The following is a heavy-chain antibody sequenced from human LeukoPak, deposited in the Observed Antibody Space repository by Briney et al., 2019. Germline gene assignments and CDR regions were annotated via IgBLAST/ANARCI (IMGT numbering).Heavy chain of an antibody. CDR1: GFTFSSYA. V-gene: IGHV3-23*01. CDR2: ISASGTST. Sequence: GGSLRLSCAASGFTFSSYAMSWVRQAPGKGLEWVSAISASGTSTNYADSVKGRFTISRDNSITISRDTSQNTLYLQMKSLRAEDTAVYYCAKVRKWELQDGFEIWGQGTMVTVSS. J-gene: IGHJ3*02. D-gene: IGHD1-26*01. CDR3: AKVRKWELQDGFEI.